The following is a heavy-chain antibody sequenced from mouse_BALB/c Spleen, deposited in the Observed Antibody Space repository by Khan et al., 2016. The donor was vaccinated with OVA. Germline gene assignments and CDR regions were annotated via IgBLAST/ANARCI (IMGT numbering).Heavy chain of an antibody. J-gene: IGHJ2*01. CDR2: ISYSGVT. CDR1: GYSITSGYA. CDR3: ARGNYYGYYFDY. V-gene: IGHV3-2*02. D-gene: IGHD1-1*01. Sequence: EVQLQESGPGLVKPSQSLSLTCTVTGYSITSGYAWNWIRQFPGNKLEWMGYISYSGVTSYTPSLKSQISITRDTSKNQFFLQLNSVTTEDTATYYCARGNYYGYYFDYGGQGTTLTVSS.